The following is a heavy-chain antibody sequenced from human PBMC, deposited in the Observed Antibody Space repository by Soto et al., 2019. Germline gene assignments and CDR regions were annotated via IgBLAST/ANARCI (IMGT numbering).Heavy chain of an antibody. CDR2: ISAYNGNT. CDR1: GYIFTSYG. CDR3: ARDGVIRGVVFPIPSIPEYDYYYGMDV. D-gene: IGHD3-10*01. V-gene: IGHV1-18*04. Sequence: ASVKVSCKASGYIFTSYGISCVRQAPGQGLEWMVCISAYNGNTNYAQKLQGRVTMTTDRSTSTAYMELRSLRSDDTAVYYCARDGVIRGVVFPIPSIPEYDYYYGMDVWGQGTTVTVSS. J-gene: IGHJ6*02.